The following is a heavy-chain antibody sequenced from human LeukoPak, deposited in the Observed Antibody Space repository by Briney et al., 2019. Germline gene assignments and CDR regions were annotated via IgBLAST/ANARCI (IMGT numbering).Heavy chain of an antibody. CDR2: IYTSGST. CDR1: GGSISIGSYY. J-gene: IGHJ4*02. CDR3: AREELGLENFDY. V-gene: IGHV4-61*02. Sequence: SETLSLTCTVSGGSISIGSYYWSWLRQPAGKGLEWIGRIYTSGSTNYNPSLKSRVTISLDTSKNQFSLKLSSVTAADTAVYYCAREELGLENFDYWGQGTLVTVSS. D-gene: IGHD1-26*01.